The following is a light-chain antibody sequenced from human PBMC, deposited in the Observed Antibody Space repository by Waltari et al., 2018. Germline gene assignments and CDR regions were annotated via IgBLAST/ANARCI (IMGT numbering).Light chain of an antibody. CDR1: QSISNN. CDR2: GAS. Sequence: EIVMTQSPATLSVSPGERATLFCRASQSISNNVAWYQQKPGPAPRLVLYGASTRATGIPARFSGSGSGTEFTLTISSLQSEDFAVYYCQQYKNWPYTLGQGTKLEIK. J-gene: IGKJ2*01. V-gene: IGKV3-15*01. CDR3: QQYKNWPYT.